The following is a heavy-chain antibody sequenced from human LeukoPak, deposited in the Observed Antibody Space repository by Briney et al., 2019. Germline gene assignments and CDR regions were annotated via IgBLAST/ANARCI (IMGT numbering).Heavy chain of an antibody. CDR2: ISAYNGNT. V-gene: IGHV1-18*01. D-gene: IGHD1-26*01. CDR3: ASTSQFSGSYLFDY. Sequence: GASVKVSCKASGYTSTSYGISWVRQAPGQGLEWMGWISAYNGNTNYAQKLQGRVTMTTDTSTSTAYMELRSLRSDDTAVYYCASTSQFSGSYLFDYWGQGALVTVSS. CDR1: GYTSTSYG. J-gene: IGHJ4*02.